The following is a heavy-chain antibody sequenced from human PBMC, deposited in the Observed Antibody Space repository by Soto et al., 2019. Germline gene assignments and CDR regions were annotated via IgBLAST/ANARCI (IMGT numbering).Heavy chain of an antibody. Sequence: TLSVPCTVSGGSITSSSYHWGLIRQPPGKGLEWIGYIYHSGSTYYNPSLKSRVTISVDRSKNQFSLKLSSVTAADTAVYYCARNSYYGDYFEYWGQGTLVTVSS. CDR1: GGSITSSSYH. D-gene: IGHD4-17*01. CDR2: IYHSGST. J-gene: IGHJ4*02. CDR3: ARNSYYGDYFEY. V-gene: IGHV4-30-2*01.